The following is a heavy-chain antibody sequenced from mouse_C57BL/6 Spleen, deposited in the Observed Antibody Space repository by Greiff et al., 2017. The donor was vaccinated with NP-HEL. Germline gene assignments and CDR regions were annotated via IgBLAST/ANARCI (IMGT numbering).Heavy chain of an antibody. D-gene: IGHD4-1*01. CDR1: GFTFSSYA. CDR3: AREGDWDKFAY. Sequence: EVQVVESGGGLVKPGGSLKLSCAASGFTFSSYAMSWVRQTPEKRLEWVATISDGGSYTYYPDNVKGRFTISRDNAKNNLYLQMSHLKSEDTAMYYCAREGDWDKFAYWGQGTLVTVSA. CDR2: ISDGGSYT. J-gene: IGHJ3*01. V-gene: IGHV5-4*01.